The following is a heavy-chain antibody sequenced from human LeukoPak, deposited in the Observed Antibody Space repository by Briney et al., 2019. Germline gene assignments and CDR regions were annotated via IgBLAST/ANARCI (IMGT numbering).Heavy chain of an antibody. Sequence: GGSLRLSCAASGFIFSTYEMNWVRQAPGKGLVWVSRINSDGSSTSYADSVKGRFTISRDNAKNTLYLQMNSLRAEDTAVYNCARRSAAATRGAFDIWGQGTMATVSS. J-gene: IGHJ3*02. V-gene: IGHV3-74*01. CDR1: GFIFSTYE. CDR2: INSDGSST. CDR3: ARRSAAATRGAFDI. D-gene: IGHD6-13*01.